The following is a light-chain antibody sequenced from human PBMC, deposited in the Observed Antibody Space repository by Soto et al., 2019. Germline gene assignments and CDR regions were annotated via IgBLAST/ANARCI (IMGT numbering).Light chain of an antibody. V-gene: IGKV3-15*01. J-gene: IGKJ4*02. CDR2: GAS. CDR1: QSISSY. CDR3: QKYGSCGT. Sequence: EIVMTPSPATLSVSPGERAILSCRASQSISSYVAWYQQTPGQAPRLLIYGASTRATGIPARFSGSGSGTDLTLSIRRLEDEGFSVYQRQKYGSCGTFGEGTKVDIK.